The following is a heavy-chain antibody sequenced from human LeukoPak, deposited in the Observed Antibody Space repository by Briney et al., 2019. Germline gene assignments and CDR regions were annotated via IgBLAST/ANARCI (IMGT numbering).Heavy chain of an antibody. Sequence: GGSLRLSCTASGFTFSDYWMDWVRQAPGKGLGWVANINQAGTDKYYVDSVKGRFTISRDNAKNSLYLQMNSLRAEDTAVYYCGRGDPDYWGQGALVTVSS. CDR2: INQAGTDK. D-gene: IGHD2-21*02. CDR1: GFTFSDYW. V-gene: IGHV3-7*01. CDR3: GRGDPDY. J-gene: IGHJ4*02.